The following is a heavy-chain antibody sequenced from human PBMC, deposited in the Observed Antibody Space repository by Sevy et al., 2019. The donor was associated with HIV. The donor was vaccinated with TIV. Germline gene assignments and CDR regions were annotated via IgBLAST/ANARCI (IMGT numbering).Heavy chain of an antibody. CDR3: AKALNPALESMLEVNLRSLKGFDV. CDR2: ISGPGYGT. J-gene: IGHJ3*01. Sequence: GSLRLSCAASGFTFNTHAMNWVRQAPGKGLEWVSVISGPGYGTNYADSVKGRFTISRDNSMNTLFLQMNSLRDDDTAVYYCAKALNPALESMLEVNLRSLKGFDVWGQGTMVTVSS. D-gene: IGHD3-22*01. CDR1: GFTFNTHA. V-gene: IGHV3-23*01.